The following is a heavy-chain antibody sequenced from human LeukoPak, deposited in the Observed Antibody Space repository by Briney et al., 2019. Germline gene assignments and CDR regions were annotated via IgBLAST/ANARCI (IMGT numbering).Heavy chain of an antibody. Sequence: SETLSLTCTVSGGSISSGSYYWSWIRQPAGKGLEWIGRIYTSGSTNYNPSLKSRVTISVDTSKNQFSLKLSSVTAADTAVYYCARGDGYSGSPIDYWGQGTLVTVSS. CDR2: IYTSGST. V-gene: IGHV4-61*02. J-gene: IGHJ4*02. CDR3: ARGDGYSGSPIDY. D-gene: IGHD1-26*01. CDR1: GGSISSGSYY.